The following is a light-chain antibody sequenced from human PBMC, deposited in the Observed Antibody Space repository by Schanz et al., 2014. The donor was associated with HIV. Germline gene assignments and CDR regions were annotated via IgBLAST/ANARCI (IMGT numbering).Light chain of an antibody. J-gene: IGKJ2*01. Sequence: IVLTQSPGTLSLSPGERGTLSCRASQSISSSLLAWYQKKPGQAPTLLIYAASRRASGIPDRFSGSGSGADFTLTISGLEPEDFAVYYCQQYGDTPKYTFGQGTRLE. V-gene: IGKV3-20*01. CDR3: QQYGDTPKYT. CDR1: QSISSSL. CDR2: AAS.